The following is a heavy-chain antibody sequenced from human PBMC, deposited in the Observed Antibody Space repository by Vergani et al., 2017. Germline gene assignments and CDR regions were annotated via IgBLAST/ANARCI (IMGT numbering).Heavy chain of an antibody. CDR1: GFTFGDYA. V-gene: IGHV3-49*03. CDR3: TTDKWELLGNWYFDL. J-gene: IGHJ2*01. D-gene: IGHD1-26*01. CDR2: IRSKAYGGTT. Sequence: EVQLVESGGGLVQPGRSLRLSCTASGFTFGDYAMSWFRQAPGKGLEWVGFIRSKAYGGTTEYAASVKGRFTISRDDSKSIAYLQMNSLKTEDTAVYYCTTDKWELLGNWYFDLWGRGTLVTVSS.